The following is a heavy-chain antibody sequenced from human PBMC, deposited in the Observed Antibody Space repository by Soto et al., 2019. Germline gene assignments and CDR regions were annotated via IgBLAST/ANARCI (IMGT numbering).Heavy chain of an antibody. Sequence: EVQLVESGGNLVQPGGSLRLSCAATGITFNGFLMRWGRRASRGGLEWVANIKEDGSGTYDLDSVEGRFNIARDNAKKSLYLQRNSLRAEDTALYYCARGGSHSSDSWGQGALVTVSS. V-gene: IGHV3-7*05. CDR3: ARGGSHSSDS. D-gene: IGHD1-26*01. CDR2: IKEDGSGT. CDR1: GITFNGFL. J-gene: IGHJ4*02.